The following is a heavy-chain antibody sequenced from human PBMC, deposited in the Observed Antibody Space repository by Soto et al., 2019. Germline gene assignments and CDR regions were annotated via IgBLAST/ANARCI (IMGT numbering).Heavy chain of an antibody. CDR2: ISGYNGNT. CDR1: GYAFASYG. J-gene: IGHJ5*02. CDR3: ERFQVVPGASWFDP. V-gene: IGHV1-18*04. Sequence: QVQLVQSGGEVKQPGASVRVSCKASGYAFASYGIGWVRQAPGQGLEYMGWISGYNGNTNYEQKFQGRVTMTTDTSTGTVYMELRSLRSDDTAVYYCERFQVVPGASWFDPWGQGTLVTVSS. D-gene: IGHD2-2*01.